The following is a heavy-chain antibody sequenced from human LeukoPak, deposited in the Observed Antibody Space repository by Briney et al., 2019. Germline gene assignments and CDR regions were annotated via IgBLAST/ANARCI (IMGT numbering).Heavy chain of an antibody. D-gene: IGHD2-2*01. Sequence: GGSLRLSCAASGFTFSDHYMSWFRQAPGKGLEWVSYISSGSATIYYADSVKGRFTISRDNAKTSLYLQMNSLRAEDTAVYYCARDGRGVIVPAATHPYYMDVWGKGTTVTVSS. CDR1: GFTFSDHY. V-gene: IGHV3-11*01. J-gene: IGHJ6*03. CDR2: ISSGSATI. CDR3: ARDGRGVIVPAATHPYYMDV.